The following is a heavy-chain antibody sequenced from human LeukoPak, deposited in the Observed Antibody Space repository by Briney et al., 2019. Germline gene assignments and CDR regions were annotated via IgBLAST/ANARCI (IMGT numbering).Heavy chain of an antibody. V-gene: IGHV1-18*01. D-gene: IGHD3-10*01. CDR3: ARGPTGWDRFGELSYPRH. Sequence: ASVKFSCKASGYTFTNYGIIWVRQAPGQGLEWMGWISAYNGNTNFAQKLQGRVTMTTDTSTSTAYMELRSLRSDDTAVYYCARGPTGWDRFGELSYPRHWGQGTLVTVSS. CDR1: GYTFTNYG. J-gene: IGHJ4*02. CDR2: ISAYNGNT.